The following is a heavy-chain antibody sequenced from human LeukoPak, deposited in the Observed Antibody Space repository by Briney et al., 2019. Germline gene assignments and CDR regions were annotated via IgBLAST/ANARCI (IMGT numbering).Heavy chain of an antibody. CDR1: GFTFSSYS. Sequence: GGSLRLSCAASGFTFSSYSMNWVRQAPGKGLEWVSYISSSSSTIYYADSVKGRFTISRDNAKDSLYLQMNSLRAEDTAVYYCARGQVVGATFGMDVWGKGTTVTVSS. CDR3: ARGQVVGATFGMDV. D-gene: IGHD1-26*01. V-gene: IGHV3-48*01. CDR2: ISSSSSTI. J-gene: IGHJ6*04.